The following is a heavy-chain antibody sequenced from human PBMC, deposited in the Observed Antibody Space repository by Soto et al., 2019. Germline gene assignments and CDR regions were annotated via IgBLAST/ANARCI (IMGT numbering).Heavy chain of an antibody. V-gene: IGHV4-59*01. D-gene: IGHD3-22*01. CDR2: IYYSGST. CDR3: ARARYDSSGYYYFDY. J-gene: IGHJ4*02. CDR1: GGSISGYY. Sequence: SETLSLTCTVSGGSISGYYWGWIRQPPGKGLEWIGYIYYSGSTIYNPSLKSRVTISVDTSKNQFSLKLSSVTAADTAVYYCARARYDSSGYYYFDYWGQGTLVTVSS.